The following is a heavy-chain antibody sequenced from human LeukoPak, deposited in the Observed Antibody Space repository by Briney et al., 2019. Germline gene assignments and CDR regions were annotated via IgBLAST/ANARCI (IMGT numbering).Heavy chain of an antibody. CDR3: ARGHSMGSTSPRWYYFDY. D-gene: IGHD2-2*01. J-gene: IGHJ4*02. CDR1: GGTFSSYA. Sequence: ASVKVSCKASGGTFSSYAISWVRQAPGQGLEWMGWISAYNGNTNYAQKLQGRVTMTTDTSTSTAYMELRSLRSDDTAVYYCARGHSMGSTSPRWYYFDYWGQGTLVTVSS. V-gene: IGHV1-18*01. CDR2: ISAYNGNT.